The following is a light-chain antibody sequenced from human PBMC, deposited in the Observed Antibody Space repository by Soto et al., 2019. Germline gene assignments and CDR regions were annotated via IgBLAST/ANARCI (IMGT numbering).Light chain of an antibody. Sequence: QSVLTQSPSASASLGASVKLTCTLSSGHSSYAIAWHQQQPEKGPRYLMKLNSDGSHSKWDWIPDRFSGSSSGAERYLTISSLQSEDEADYYCQTWGTGIGVFGGGTKLTVL. CDR3: QTWGTGIGV. CDR2: LNSDGSH. V-gene: IGLV4-69*01. CDR1: SGHSSYA. J-gene: IGLJ3*02.